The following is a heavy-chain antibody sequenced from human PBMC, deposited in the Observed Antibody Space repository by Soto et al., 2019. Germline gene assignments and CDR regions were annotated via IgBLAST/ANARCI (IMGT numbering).Heavy chain of an antibody. CDR2: MNAKSGDT. Sequence: GXSVKVSCNAFGYPFIDFDINWLRQAAGQGPEWMGWMNAKSGDTFSAQRLQGKFNMTWDTSLSTAYMEVGSLTSDDAAIYYCARGNPFNYAGFDVWGQGTTVTVSS. V-gene: IGHV1-8*01. CDR1: GYPFIDFD. CDR3: ARGNPFNYAGFDV. D-gene: IGHD3-16*01. J-gene: IGHJ6*02.